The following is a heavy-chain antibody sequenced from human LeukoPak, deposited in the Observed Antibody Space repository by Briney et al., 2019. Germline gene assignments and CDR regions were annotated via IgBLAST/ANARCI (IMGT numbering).Heavy chain of an antibody. D-gene: IGHD2-15*01. J-gene: IGHJ4*02. CDR1: GGSISSYY. Sequence: SETLSLTCTVSGGSISSYYWSWIRQPAGKGLEWTGRIYTSGSTNYNPSLKSRVTMSVDTSKNQFSLKLSSVTAADTAVYYCARWDCSGGSCYGRDYWGQGTLVTVSS. CDR2: IYTSGST. V-gene: IGHV4-4*07. CDR3: ARWDCSGGSCYGRDY.